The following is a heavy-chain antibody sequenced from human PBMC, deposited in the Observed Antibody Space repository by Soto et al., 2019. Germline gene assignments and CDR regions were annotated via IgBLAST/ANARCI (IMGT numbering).Heavy chain of an antibody. CDR2: IYHSGST. J-gene: IGHJ6*02. CDR3: ARDLSRSYYGSGSYFV. D-gene: IGHD3-10*01. V-gene: IGHV4-4*02. Sequence: PSETLSLTCAVSGGSISSSNWWSWVRQPPGKGLEWIGEIYHSGSTNYNPSLKSRVTISVDKSKNQFSLKLSSVTAADTAVYYCARDLSRSYYGSGSYFVWGQGTTVTVSS. CDR1: GGSISSSNW.